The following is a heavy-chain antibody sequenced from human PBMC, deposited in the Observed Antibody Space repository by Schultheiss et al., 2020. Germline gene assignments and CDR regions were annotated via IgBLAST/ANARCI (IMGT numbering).Heavy chain of an antibody. CDR2: ISGSGGST. V-gene: IGHV3-23*01. CDR1: GFTFSSYA. CDR3: AKEGPNYYDSRFGYFQH. J-gene: IGHJ1*01. D-gene: IGHD3-22*01. Sequence: GGSLRLSCAASGFTFSSYAMSWVRQAPGKGLEWVSAISGSGGSTYYADSVKGRFTISRDNSKNTLYLQMNSLRAEDTAVYYCAKEGPNYYDSRFGYFQHWGQGTLVNVSS.